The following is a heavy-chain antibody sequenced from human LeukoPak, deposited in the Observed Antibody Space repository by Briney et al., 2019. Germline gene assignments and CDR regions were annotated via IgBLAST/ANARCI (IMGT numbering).Heavy chain of an antibody. Sequence: ASVKVSCKASGYTFTSYYMHWVRQAPGQGLEWMGIINPSGGSTSYAQKFQGRVTMTRDTSTSPVYMELSSLRSEDTAVYYCARIRTKNYYDSSGIGDWGQGTLVTVSS. CDR2: INPSGGST. CDR3: ARIRTKNYYDSSGIGD. D-gene: IGHD3-22*01. CDR1: GYTFTSYY. V-gene: IGHV1-46*01. J-gene: IGHJ4*02.